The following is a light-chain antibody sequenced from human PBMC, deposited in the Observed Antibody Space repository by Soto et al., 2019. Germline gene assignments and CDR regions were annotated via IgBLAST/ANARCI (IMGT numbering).Light chain of an antibody. J-gene: IGLJ1*01. Sequence: QSALTQPRSVSGSPGQSVTISCTGTTSDVGGYNFVSWYQQHPGKAPKLMIYDVSERPSGVPDRFSGSKSANTASLTISGLQAEDEADYYCCSYAGTYSHVFGTGTKLTVL. CDR2: DVS. V-gene: IGLV2-11*01. CDR1: TSDVGGYNF. CDR3: CSYAGTYSHV.